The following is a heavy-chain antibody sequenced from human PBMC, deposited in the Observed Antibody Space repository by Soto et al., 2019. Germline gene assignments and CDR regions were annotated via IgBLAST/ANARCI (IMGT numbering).Heavy chain of an antibody. CDR2: LYYGRSA. V-gene: IGHV4-59*01. Sequence: QVQLQESGPGLVKPSETLSLTCAVSGDSISSYYCMWIRQPPGKGLESIGYLYYGRSANYNPSLSSRVTLSADTSTNQGTKTLSSMIAADTAVYYCALRSMGVGPEYWGQGTLVTVSS. D-gene: IGHD1-26*01. J-gene: IGHJ4*02. CDR1: GDSISSYY. CDR3: ALRSMGVGPEY.